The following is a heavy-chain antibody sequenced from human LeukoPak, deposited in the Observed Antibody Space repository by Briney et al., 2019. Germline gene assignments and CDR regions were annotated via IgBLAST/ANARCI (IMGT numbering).Heavy chain of an antibody. V-gene: IGHV4-34*01. CDR1: GGSFSGYY. J-gene: IGHJ6*03. CDR3: ARGLYIVPSYYYYYYYMDV. CDR2: TNHSGST. D-gene: IGHD1-26*01. Sequence: PSVTLSLTCAVYGGSFSGYYWSWIRQPPGKGLEWIGETNHSGSTNYNPSLKSRVTISVDTSKNQFSLKLSSVTAADTAVYYCARGLYIVPSYYYYYYYMDVWGKGTTVTVSS.